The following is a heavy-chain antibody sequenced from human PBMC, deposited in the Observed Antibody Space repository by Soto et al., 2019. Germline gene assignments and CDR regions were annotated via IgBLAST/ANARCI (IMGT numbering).Heavy chain of an antibody. D-gene: IGHD4-17*01. J-gene: IGHJ4*02. CDR2: INHILST. V-gene: IGHV4-34*01. CDR1: GGSFRGYH. Sequence: PSETLSLTCAVYGGSFRGYHWTWIRQPPVKGLELIAEINHILSTDYNPSLKSRVTISLDTSKNHFSLKLSSVTAADTGVYYCARENYGDYFRLDYWGQGTLVTDS. CDR3: ARENYGDYFRLDY.